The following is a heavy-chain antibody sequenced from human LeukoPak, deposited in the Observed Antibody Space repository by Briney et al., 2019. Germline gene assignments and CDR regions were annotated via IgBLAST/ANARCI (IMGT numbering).Heavy chain of an antibody. CDR1: GFTFSNYW. Sequence: PGGSLRLSCAASGFTFSNYWMSWVRQAPGKGLEWVASIKQDESEKYYVDSVEGRFTIPRDNAKKSLYLQMHSLRADDTAVYHCAREVHISMVRGVMFDYWGQGTLVTVSS. CDR3: AREVHISMVRGVMFDY. V-gene: IGHV3-7*01. CDR2: IKQDESEK. J-gene: IGHJ4*02. D-gene: IGHD3-10*01.